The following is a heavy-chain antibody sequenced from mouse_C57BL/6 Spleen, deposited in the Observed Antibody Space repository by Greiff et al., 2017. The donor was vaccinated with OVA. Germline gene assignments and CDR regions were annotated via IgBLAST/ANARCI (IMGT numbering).Heavy chain of an antibody. CDR2: IYPADSET. CDR3: VYSIYGSYAMCY. J-gene: IGHJ4*01. D-gene: IGHD2-5*01. CDR1: GYTFTSYW. V-gene: IGHV1-61*01. Sequence: VQLQQSGAELVRPGSSVKLSCKASGYTFTSYWMDWVKQRPGQGLEWIGNIYPADSETHYNHKFKDKATLTVDKSYSTAYMQLSSLTSEDSSVYYCVYSIYGSYAMCYWGQGASVTAAS.